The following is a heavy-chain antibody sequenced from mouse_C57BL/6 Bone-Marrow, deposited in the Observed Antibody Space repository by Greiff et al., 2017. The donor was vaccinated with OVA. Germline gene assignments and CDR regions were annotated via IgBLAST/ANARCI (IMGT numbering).Heavy chain of an antibody. CDR1: GYAFSSSW. J-gene: IGHJ2*01. D-gene: IGHD1-1*01. CDR2: IYPGDGDT. V-gene: IGHV1-82*01. Sequence: VQLQQSGPELVKPGASVKISCKASGYAFSSSWMNWVKQRPGKGLEWIGRIYPGDGDTKYNGKFKGKATLTADKSSSTAYMQRSSLKSEDSAVYFCARERVLRFSYYVDYWGQGTTLTVSS. CDR3: ARERVLRFSYYVDY.